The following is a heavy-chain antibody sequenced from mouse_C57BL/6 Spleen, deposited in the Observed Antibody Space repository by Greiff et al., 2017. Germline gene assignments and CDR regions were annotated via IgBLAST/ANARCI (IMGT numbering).Heavy chain of an antibody. V-gene: IGHV1-82*01. J-gene: IGHJ3*01. CDR2: IYPGDGDT. D-gene: IGHD2-4*01. CDR3: ARRDYDYDGFAY. CDR1: GYAFSSSW. Sequence: QVQLQQSGPELVKPGASVKISCKASGYAFSSSWMNWVKQRPGKGLEWIGRIYPGDGDTNYTGKFKGKATLTADKSSSTAYMQLSSLSSEDSAVYFCARRDYDYDGFAYWGQGTLVTVSA.